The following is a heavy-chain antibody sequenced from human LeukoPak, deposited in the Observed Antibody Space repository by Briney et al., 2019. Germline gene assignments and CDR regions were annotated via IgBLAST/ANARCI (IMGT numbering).Heavy chain of an antibody. CDR3: AKATCGGDCNFDL. V-gene: IGHV3-21*04. Sequence: GGSLRLSCAASGFTFSSYSMNWVRQAPGKGLEWVSSISSSSSYIYYADSVKGRFTISRDNSKNTLYLQMNSLRAEDTAVYYCAKATCGGDCNFDLWGRGTLVTVSS. CDR2: ISSSSSYI. J-gene: IGHJ2*01. D-gene: IGHD2-21*02. CDR1: GFTFSSYS.